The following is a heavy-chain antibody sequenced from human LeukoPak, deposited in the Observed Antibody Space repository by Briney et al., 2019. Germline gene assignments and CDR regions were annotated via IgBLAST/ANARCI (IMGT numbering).Heavy chain of an antibody. V-gene: IGHV3-21*01. D-gene: IGHD3-3*01. Sequence: PGGSLRLSCAASGFSFSSYGMNWVRQAPGKGLEWVSSISTRSGYIYYADSVKGRFTISRDNTKNSLYLQMNSLRAEDTAVYFCARQFYDIWSGYYTADYYFDHWGQGALVTVSS. CDR2: ISTRSGYI. CDR3: ARQFYDIWSGYYTADYYFDH. J-gene: IGHJ4*02. CDR1: GFSFSSYG.